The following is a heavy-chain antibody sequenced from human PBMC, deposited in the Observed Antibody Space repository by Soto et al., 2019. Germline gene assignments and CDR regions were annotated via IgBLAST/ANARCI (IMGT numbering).Heavy chain of an antibody. Sequence: ASVKVCCKASGYTFTSLHFNWVRQAPGQGPEWMGRKYMNTGDIIYAQRFQGRVTMTDDTSINTAYMELSELTSDDTAVYYCARELQRGLDVWGHGTTVTVSS. CDR1: GYTFTSLH. CDR2: KYMNTGDI. V-gene: IGHV1-2*06. CDR3: ARELQRGLDV. J-gene: IGHJ6*02.